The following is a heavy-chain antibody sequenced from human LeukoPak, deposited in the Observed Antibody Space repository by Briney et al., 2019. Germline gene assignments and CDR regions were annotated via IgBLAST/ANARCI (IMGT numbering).Heavy chain of an antibody. V-gene: IGHV3-23*01. CDR3: AKDTDSSGYLSWFDP. CDR2: ISGSGGST. J-gene: IGHJ5*02. CDR1: GFTFSSYA. Sequence: GGSLRLFCAASGFTFSSYAMSWVRQAPGKGLEWVSAISGSGGSTYYADSVKGRFTSSRDNSKNTLYLQMNSLRAEDTAVYYCAKDTDSSGYLSWFDPWGQGTLVTVSS. D-gene: IGHD3-22*01.